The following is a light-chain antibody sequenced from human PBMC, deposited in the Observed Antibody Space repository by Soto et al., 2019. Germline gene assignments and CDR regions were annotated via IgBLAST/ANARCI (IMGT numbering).Light chain of an antibody. CDR3: IQALQTPLT. V-gene: IGKV2-28*01. Sequence: DIVMTQSPLSLPVTPGEPASISCRSSQSLLHSNGYNYLDWYLQKPGQSPQLLIYLGSNRASGVTDRFSGSGSGTDFTLEISRVEAEDVGVYYCIQALQTPLTFGGGTEVEIK. CDR1: QSLLHSNGYNY. CDR2: LGS. J-gene: IGKJ4*01.